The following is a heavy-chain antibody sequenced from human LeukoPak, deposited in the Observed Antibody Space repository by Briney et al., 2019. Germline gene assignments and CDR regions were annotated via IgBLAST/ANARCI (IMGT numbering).Heavy chain of an antibody. CDR2: IYYSGST. D-gene: IGHD6-6*01. V-gene: IGHV4-30-4*08. J-gene: IGHJ4*02. CDR3: TALVGSSSFISFDY. CDR1: GGSISSGDYY. Sequence: SETLSLTCTVSGGSISSGDYYWSWIRQPPGKGLEWIGYIYYSGSTYYNPSLKSRVTISVDTSKNQFSLELSSVTAADTAVYYCTALVGSSSFISFDYWGQGTLVTVSS.